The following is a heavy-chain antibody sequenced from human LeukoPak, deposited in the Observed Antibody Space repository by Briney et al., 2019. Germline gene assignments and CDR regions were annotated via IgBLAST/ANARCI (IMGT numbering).Heavy chain of an antibody. Sequence: SETLSLTCTVSGGSISSSSYYWGWIRQPLGKGLEWIGSIYYSGSTYYNPSLKSRLTISVDTSKNQFSLKLSSVTAADTAVYYCARRVISIHAFDIWGQGTMVTVSS. CDR2: IYYSGST. J-gene: IGHJ3*02. D-gene: IGHD2-15*01. CDR3: ARRVISIHAFDI. CDR1: GGSISSSSYY. V-gene: IGHV4-39*01.